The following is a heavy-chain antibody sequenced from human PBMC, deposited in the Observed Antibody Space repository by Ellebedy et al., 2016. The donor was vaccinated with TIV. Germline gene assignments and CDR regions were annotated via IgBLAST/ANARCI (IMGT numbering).Heavy chain of an antibody. D-gene: IGHD5-24*01. J-gene: IGHJ4*02. CDR3: AKGGPTLETATVSIDY. Sequence: GESLKISCAASGFTFSSYAMSWVHQAPGKGLEWVSAISGSGDSTHYAESVKGRFTISRDNSRNTLYVQMNSLTAEDTAVYYCAKGGPTLETATVSIDYWGQGTPVTVSS. CDR2: ISGSGDST. CDR1: GFTFSSYA. V-gene: IGHV3-23*01.